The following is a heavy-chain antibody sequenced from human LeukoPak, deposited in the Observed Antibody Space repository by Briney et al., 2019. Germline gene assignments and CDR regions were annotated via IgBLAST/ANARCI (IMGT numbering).Heavy chain of an antibody. Sequence: PGGSLRLSCAASSGFTFSDYYMTWIRQAPGKGLEWISYISSSGSSIYYADSVKGRFTISRDNAKNSLYLQMNSLRAEDTAVYYCARGADAGGYNWFDHWGQGTLVTVSS. D-gene: IGHD1-26*01. CDR2: ISSSGSSI. CDR3: ARGADAGGYNWFDH. J-gene: IGHJ5*02. V-gene: IGHV3-11*01. CDR1: SGFTFSDYY.